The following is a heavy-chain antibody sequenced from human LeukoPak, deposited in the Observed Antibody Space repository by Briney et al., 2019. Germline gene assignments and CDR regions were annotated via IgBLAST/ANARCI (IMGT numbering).Heavy chain of an antibody. V-gene: IGHV6-1*01. CDR1: GDSVSANRAA. CDR2: TYYRSKWKS. J-gene: IGHJ3*02. Sequence: SQTLSLTCAISGDSVSANRAAWNWIRQSPSRGLEWLGRTYYRSKWKSDYTISVKSRITINSETSKNQFSLQLNSVTPEDTAIYYCARGFCEPSPGAFDTWGQGILVTVSS. CDR3: ARGFCEPSPGAFDT. D-gene: IGHD3-3*01.